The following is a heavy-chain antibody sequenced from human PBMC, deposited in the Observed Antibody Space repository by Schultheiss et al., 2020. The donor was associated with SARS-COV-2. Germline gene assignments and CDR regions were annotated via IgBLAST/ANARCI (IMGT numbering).Heavy chain of an antibody. D-gene: IGHD4-23*01. CDR3: AIRNSVSYYYYYGMDV. Sequence: SVKVSCKTSGYTFTDFYIHWVRQAPGQGLEWMGGIIPIFGTANYAQKFQGRVTITADESTSTAYMELSSLRSQDTAVYYCAIRNSVSYYYYYGMDVWGQGTTVTVSS. CDR2: IIPIFGTA. V-gene: IGHV1-69*13. CDR1: GYTFTDFY. J-gene: IGHJ6*02.